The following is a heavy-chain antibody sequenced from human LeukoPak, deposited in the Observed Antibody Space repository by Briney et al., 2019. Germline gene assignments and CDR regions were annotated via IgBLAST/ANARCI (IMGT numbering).Heavy chain of an antibody. Sequence: SETLSLTCAVYGGSFSGYYWSWIRQPPGKGLEWIGEINHSGGTNYNPSLKSRVTISVDTSKNQFSLKLSSVTAADTAVYYCARKKYSGYDCDYWGQGTLVTVSS. CDR3: ARKKYSGYDCDY. CDR2: INHSGGT. D-gene: IGHD5-12*01. V-gene: IGHV4-34*01. CDR1: GGSFSGYY. J-gene: IGHJ4*02.